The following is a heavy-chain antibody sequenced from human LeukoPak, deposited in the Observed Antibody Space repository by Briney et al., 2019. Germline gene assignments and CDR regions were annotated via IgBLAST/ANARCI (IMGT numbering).Heavy chain of an antibody. CDR1: GYTFTSYG. V-gene: IGHV1-18*01. J-gene: IGHJ4*02. Sequence: GASVTVSCKASGYTFTSYGISWVRQAPGQGLEWMGWISAYNGNTNYAQKLQGRVTMTTDTSTSTAYMELRSLRSDDTAVYYCARADDIVVVPQPYYFDYWGQGTLVTVSS. CDR2: ISAYNGNT. D-gene: IGHD2-2*01. CDR3: ARADDIVVVPQPYYFDY.